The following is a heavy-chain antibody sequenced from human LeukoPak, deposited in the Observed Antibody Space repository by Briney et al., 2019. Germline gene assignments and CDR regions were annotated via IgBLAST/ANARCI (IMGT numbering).Heavy chain of an antibody. CDR3: ARGGRGVILG. CDR2: INHSVST. D-gene: IGHD3-10*01. V-gene: IGHV4-34*01. J-gene: IGHJ4*02. Sequence: PSETLSLTCAVYGGSFSGYFWSWSREPPGKGLEWSGEINHSVSTNYNPSLKSRVTISVDTSKNQFSLKLSSVTAADTAVYCCARGGRGVILGWGQRTLVTVSS. CDR1: GGSFSGYF.